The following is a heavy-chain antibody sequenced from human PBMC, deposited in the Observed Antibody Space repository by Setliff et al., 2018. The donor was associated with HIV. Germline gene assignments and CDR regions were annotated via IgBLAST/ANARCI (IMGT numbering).Heavy chain of an antibody. Sequence: ASVKVSCKTSGYMFIAYGMSWVRRAPGQGLEWMGWIGPYKGRPEYAQEFQGRVSLTIDTSASTAYQELRSQRSDDTAVYYCARDDGGYNYAEDFDVWGQGKMVTGSS. D-gene: IGHD3-16*01. V-gene: IGHV1-18*01. CDR2: IGPYKGRP. CDR3: ARDDGGYNYAEDFDV. CDR1: GYMFIAYG. J-gene: IGHJ3*01.